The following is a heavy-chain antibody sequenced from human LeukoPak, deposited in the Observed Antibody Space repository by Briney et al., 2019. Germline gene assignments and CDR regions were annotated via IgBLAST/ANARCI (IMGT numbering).Heavy chain of an antibody. CDR2: ISYDGSNK. CDR1: GFTFSSYG. CDR3: AKDRYYYDSSGYPGH. Sequence: GGSLRLSCAASGFTFSSYGMHWVRQAPGKGLEWVAVISYDGSNKSYADSVKGRFTISRDNSKNTLYLRMNSLRAEDTAVYYCAKDRYYYDSSGYPGHWGQGTLVTVSS. V-gene: IGHV3-30*18. J-gene: IGHJ4*02. D-gene: IGHD3-22*01.